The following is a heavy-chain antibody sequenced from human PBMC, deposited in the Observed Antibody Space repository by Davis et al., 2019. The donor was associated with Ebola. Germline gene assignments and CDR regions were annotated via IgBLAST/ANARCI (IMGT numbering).Heavy chain of an antibody. D-gene: IGHD6-19*01. CDR3: GRTPYTSSFVDY. CDR2: INHSGST. J-gene: IGHJ4*02. CDR1: GESFSGYY. V-gene: IGHV4-34*01. Sequence: SETLSPTCAVYGESFSGYYWSWHRQPPGKGLEWIGEINHSGSTNYNPSLKSRVTISVDRSKNQFSLKLNSVTAADTAVYYCGRTPYTSSFVDYWGQGILVTVSS.